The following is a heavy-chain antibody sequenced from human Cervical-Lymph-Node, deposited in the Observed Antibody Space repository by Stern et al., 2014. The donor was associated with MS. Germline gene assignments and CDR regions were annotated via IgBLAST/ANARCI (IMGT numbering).Heavy chain of an antibody. D-gene: IGHD1-26*01. Sequence: VQLVQSGAEVKKPGSSVKVSCKASGGTFSTSGISWVRQAPGQGLEWMGGIIPLLGTTNYARKFQGRLTITADKATSTAYRALGSIRSEDTAIYYCARDLGVGPTVSWGQGTVVTVSS. CDR1: GGTFSTSG. J-gene: IGHJ5*02. CDR3: ARDLGVGPTVS. V-gene: IGHV1-69*06. CDR2: IIPLLGTT.